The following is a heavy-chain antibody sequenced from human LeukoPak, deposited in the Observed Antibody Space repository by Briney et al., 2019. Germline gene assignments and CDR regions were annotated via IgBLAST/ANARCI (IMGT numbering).Heavy chain of an antibody. V-gene: IGHV4-4*07. D-gene: IGHD6-13*01. CDR2: IYTSGST. J-gene: IGHJ5*02. CDR3: ARTSSSWYNWFDP. Sequence: SETLSLTCTVSGGSINSYYWSWIRQPAGQGLEWIGRIYTSGSTNYNPFLKSRVTMSVDTSKNQFSLKLSSVTAADTAVYYCARTSSSWYNWFDPWGQGTLVTVSS. CDR1: GGSINSYY.